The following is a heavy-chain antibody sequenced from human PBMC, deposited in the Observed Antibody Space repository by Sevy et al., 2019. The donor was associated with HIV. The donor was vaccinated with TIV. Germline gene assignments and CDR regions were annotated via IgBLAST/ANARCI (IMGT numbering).Heavy chain of an antibody. D-gene: IGHD3-3*01. Sequence: GGSLRLSCAASGFTFSDYYMSWIRQAPGKGLEWVSYISSSGSTIYYADSVKGRFTISRDNAKNSLYLQMNSLRAEDTAVYYCARDKIFGVIYYGMDVRGQGTTVTVSS. J-gene: IGHJ6*02. CDR3: ARDKIFGVIYYGMDV. CDR1: GFTFSDYY. CDR2: ISSSGSTI. V-gene: IGHV3-11*01.